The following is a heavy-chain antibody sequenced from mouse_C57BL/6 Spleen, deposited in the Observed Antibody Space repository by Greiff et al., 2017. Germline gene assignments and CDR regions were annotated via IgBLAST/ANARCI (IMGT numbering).Heavy chain of an antibody. J-gene: IGHJ3*01. Sequence: VQLQQSGAELVMPGASVKLSCKASGYTFTSYWMHWVKQRPGQGLEWIGEIDPSDSYTNYNQKFKGKSTLTVDKSSSTAYMQLSSLTSEDSAVYYCANWDGFADWGKGTLVTVSA. D-gene: IGHD4-1*01. CDR2: IDPSDSYT. CDR3: ANWDGFAD. CDR1: GYTFTSYW. V-gene: IGHV1-69*01.